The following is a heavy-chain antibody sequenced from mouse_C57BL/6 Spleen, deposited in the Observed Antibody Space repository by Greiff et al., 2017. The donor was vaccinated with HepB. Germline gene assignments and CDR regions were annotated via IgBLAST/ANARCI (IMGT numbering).Heavy chain of an antibody. CDR2: IWSGGST. D-gene: IGHD2-14*01. CDR1: GFSLTSYG. Sequence: VQLQQSGPGLVQPSQSLSITCTVSGFSLTSYGVHWVRQSPGKGLEWLGVIWSGGSTDYNAAFISRLSISKDNSKSQVFFKMNSLQADDTAIYYCASSYRGAMDYLGQGTSVTVSS. J-gene: IGHJ4*01. V-gene: IGHV2-2*01. CDR3: ASSYRGAMDY.